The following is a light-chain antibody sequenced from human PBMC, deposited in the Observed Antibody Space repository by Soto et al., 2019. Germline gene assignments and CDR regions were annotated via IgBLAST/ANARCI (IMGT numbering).Light chain of an antibody. V-gene: IGLV3-21*04. J-gene: IGLJ2*01. Sequence: SYELSQPPSVSVAPGKTARITCGGNNIGSQSVHWYQQKPGQAPVVVIYYDSDRPSGIPERFSGSKSGNTATLTISRVEAGDEADYYCQVWDSSRDHVVFGGGTKLTVL. CDR2: YDS. CDR3: QVWDSSRDHVV. CDR1: NIGSQS.